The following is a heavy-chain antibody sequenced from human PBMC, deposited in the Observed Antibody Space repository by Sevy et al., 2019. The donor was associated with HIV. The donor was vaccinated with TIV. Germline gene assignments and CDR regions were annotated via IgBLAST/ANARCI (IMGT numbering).Heavy chain of an antibody. CDR2: FDPEDGET. D-gene: IGHD4-17*01. Sequence: ASVKVSCKVSGYTLTELSMHWVRQAPGKGLEWMGGFDPEDGETIYAQKFQGRVTMTEDTSTDTAYMELSSLRSEDTAVYYCATSLRTTVTTTIDDWGQGTLVTVSS. CDR3: ATSLRTTVTTTIDD. J-gene: IGHJ4*02. V-gene: IGHV1-24*01. CDR1: GYTLTELS.